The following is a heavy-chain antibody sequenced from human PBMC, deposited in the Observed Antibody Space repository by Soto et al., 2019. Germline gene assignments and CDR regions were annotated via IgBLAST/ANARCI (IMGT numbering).Heavy chain of an antibody. CDR3: ARAYQYDSSFGAFDI. Sequence: EVQLVQSGGGLVQPGGSLRLSCAASGFSFSSYWMTWVRQAPGKGLAWVANIKQDGSEEYYVDSVKGRFTISRDNAKNSLHLQMNGLRAEDTAVYYCARAYQYDSSFGAFDIWGQGTLVTVST. CDR1: GFSFSSYW. J-gene: IGHJ3*02. CDR2: IKQDGSEE. V-gene: IGHV3-7*01. D-gene: IGHD3-9*01.